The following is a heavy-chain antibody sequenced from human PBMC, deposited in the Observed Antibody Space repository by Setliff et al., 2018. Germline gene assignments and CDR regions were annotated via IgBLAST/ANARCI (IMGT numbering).Heavy chain of an antibody. CDR3: TVYNTGSSKDHY. J-gene: IGHJ4*02. CDR1: GGSISGTNYY. D-gene: IGHD2-8*02. V-gene: IGHV4-39*07. Sequence: LSLTCSVSGGSISGTNYYWIWIRQPPGKGLEWIGEINHSGSTNYNPSLKSRVTISVDTSKNQFSLKLSSVTAADTALYYCTVYNTGSSKDHYWGQGTPVTVSS. CDR2: INHSGST.